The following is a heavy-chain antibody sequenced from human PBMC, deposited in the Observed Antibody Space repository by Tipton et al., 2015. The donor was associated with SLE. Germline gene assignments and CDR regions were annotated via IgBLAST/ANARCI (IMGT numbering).Heavy chain of an antibody. J-gene: IGHJ5*02. D-gene: IGHD2-2*01. CDR3: ARWIGWDLVPGSMGGWFDP. V-gene: IGHV4-59*01. CDR1: GGSISSYY. Sequence: TLSLTCTVSGGSISSYYWSWIRQPPGKGLEWIGYIYYSGSTNYNPSLKSRVSISVDTSKNQFSLKLSSVTAADTAVYYCARWIGWDLVPGSMGGWFDPWGQGTLVTVSS. CDR2: IYYSGST.